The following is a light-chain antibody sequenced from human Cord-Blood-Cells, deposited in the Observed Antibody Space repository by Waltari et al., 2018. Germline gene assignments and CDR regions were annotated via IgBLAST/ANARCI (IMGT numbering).Light chain of an antibody. CDR1: QSISSY. CDR3: QQSYSTLWT. CDR2: AAS. J-gene: IGKJ1*01. Sequence: DIQMTQSPSSLSASVGDRVTITCRASQSISSYLNWYQQKPGKAPKLLIYAASSLRSGVPSRFSGSGSGTDFTLTISSLQPEDFATYDCQQSYSTLWTFGQGTKVEIK. V-gene: IGKV1-39*01.